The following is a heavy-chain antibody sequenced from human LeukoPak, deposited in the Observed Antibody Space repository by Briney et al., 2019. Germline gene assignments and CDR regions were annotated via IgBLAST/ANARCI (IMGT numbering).Heavy chain of an antibody. D-gene: IGHD3-3*01. V-gene: IGHV4-38-2*02. CDR2: IYHSGST. J-gene: IGHJ3*02. Sequence: SETLSLTCTVSGYSISSGYYWGWIRQPPGKGLEWIGSIYHSGSTYYNPSLKSRVTISVDTSKNQFSLKLSSVTAADTAVYYCARVTRFLEGAFDIWGQGTMVTVSS. CDR1: GYSISSGYY. CDR3: ARVTRFLEGAFDI.